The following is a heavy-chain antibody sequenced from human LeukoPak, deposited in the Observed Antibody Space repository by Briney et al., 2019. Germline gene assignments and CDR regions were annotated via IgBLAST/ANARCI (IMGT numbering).Heavy chain of an antibody. V-gene: IGHV3-23*01. J-gene: IGHJ4*02. Sequence: GGSLRLSCAASGFTFSSYAMSWVRQAPGKGLEWVSAISGSGGSTYYADSVKGRFTISRDNSKNALYLQMNSLRAEDTAVYYCARDSVYSSGLYKLYWGQGTLVTVSS. CDR2: ISGSGGST. CDR1: GFTFSSYA. CDR3: ARDSVYSSGLYKLY. D-gene: IGHD6-19*01.